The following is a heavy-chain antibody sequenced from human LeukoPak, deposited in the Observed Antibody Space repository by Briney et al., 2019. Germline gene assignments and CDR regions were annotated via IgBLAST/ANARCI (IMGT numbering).Heavy chain of an antibody. J-gene: IGHJ4*02. Sequence: GGSLTLSCAASGFTYSSYSMNWVRQAPGKGLEWVSYISSSSSTIYYADSVKGRFTISRDNAKNSLYLQMNSLRAEDTAVYYCARDPGYSYGYVGFDYWGQGTLVTVSS. CDR3: ARDPGYSYGYVGFDY. D-gene: IGHD5-18*01. V-gene: IGHV3-48*01. CDR1: GFTYSSYS. CDR2: ISSSSSTI.